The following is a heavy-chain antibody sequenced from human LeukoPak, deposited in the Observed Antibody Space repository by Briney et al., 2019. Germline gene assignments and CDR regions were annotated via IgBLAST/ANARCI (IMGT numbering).Heavy chain of an antibody. D-gene: IGHD3-22*01. V-gene: IGHV4-31*03. CDR1: GGSISSGGYY. J-gene: IGHJ5*02. CDR3: ARDPLYYDDTGEVYS. CDR2: IYYSGST. Sequence: SETLSLTCTVSGGSISSGGYYWSWIRQHPGKGLEWIGYIYYSGSTYYNPSLKSRVTISVDTSKNQFSLKLSSVTAADTAVYYCARDPLYYDDTGEVYSWGQGTLVTVSS.